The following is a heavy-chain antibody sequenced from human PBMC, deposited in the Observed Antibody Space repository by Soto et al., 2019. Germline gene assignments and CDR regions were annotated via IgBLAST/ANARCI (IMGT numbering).Heavy chain of an antibody. J-gene: IGHJ5*02. V-gene: IGHV4-31*03. CDR3: ARGYCSSTSCLDP. CDR2: IYYSGST. CDR1: GGSISSGGYY. Sequence: PSETLSLTCTVSGGSISSGGYYWSWIRQHPGKGLEWIGYIYYSGSTNYNPSLKSRVTISVDTSKNQFSLKLSSVTAADTAVYYCARGYCSSTSCLDPWGQGTLVTVSS. D-gene: IGHD2-2*01.